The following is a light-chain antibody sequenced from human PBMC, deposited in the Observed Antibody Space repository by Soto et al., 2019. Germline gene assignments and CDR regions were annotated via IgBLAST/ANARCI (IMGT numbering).Light chain of an antibody. V-gene: IGLV1-47*01. Sequence: QSVLTQPPSASGTPGQRVTISCSGSSSNIGTNYVYWYQQFPGTAPKLLIYKNDQRPSGVSDRFSGSKSGTSASLAISGLRSDDEADYSCAAWDDSLSGVLFGGGTQLTVL. CDR3: AAWDDSLSGVL. CDR2: KND. CDR1: SSNIGTNY. J-gene: IGLJ2*01.